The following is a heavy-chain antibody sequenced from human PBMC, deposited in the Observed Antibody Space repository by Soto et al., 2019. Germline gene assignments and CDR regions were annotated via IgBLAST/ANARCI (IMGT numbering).Heavy chain of an antibody. CDR2: IWYDGSNK. Sequence: GGSLRLSCAASGFTFSSYGMHWVRQAPGKGLEWVAVIWYDGSNKYYADSVKGRFTISRDNSKNTLYLQMNSLRAEDTAVYYCARDFSGDYYDSSGYYPYYFDYWGQGTLVTVSS. V-gene: IGHV3-33*01. J-gene: IGHJ4*02. CDR1: GFTFSSYG. D-gene: IGHD3-22*01. CDR3: ARDFSGDYYDSSGYYPYYFDY.